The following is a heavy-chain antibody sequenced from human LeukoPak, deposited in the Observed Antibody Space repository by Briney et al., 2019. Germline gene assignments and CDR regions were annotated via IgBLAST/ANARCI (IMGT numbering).Heavy chain of an antibody. J-gene: IGHJ2*01. V-gene: IGHV4-59*01. Sequence: SETLSLTCTVSGGSITSYYWGWIRQPPGKGLEWIGYMFYSGNTNYNPSLKSRVTISVDTSKSQFSLKLSSVTAADTAVYYCAREVRSTVTTPDWYFDLWGRGTLVTVSS. CDR1: GGSITSYY. CDR3: AREVRSTVTTPDWYFDL. D-gene: IGHD4-17*01. CDR2: MFYSGNT.